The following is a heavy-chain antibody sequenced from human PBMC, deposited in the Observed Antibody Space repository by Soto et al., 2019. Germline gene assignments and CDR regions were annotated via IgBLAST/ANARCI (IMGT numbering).Heavy chain of an antibody. D-gene: IGHD2-2*01. CDR1: GGSISSGGYY. V-gene: IGHV4-31*03. CDR2: IYYSGST. CDR3: ARSSTSANYFDY. Sequence: QVQLQESGPGLVKPSQTLSLTCTVSGGSISSGGYYWSWIRQHPGKGLEWIGYIYYSGSTYYNPSLKSRVXXXVXSSKNQLSLKLSAVTAADTAVYYCARSSTSANYFDYWGQGTLVTVSS. J-gene: IGHJ4*02.